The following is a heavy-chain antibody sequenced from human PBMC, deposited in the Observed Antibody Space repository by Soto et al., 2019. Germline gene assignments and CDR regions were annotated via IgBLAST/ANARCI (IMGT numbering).Heavy chain of an antibody. J-gene: IGHJ4*02. CDR2: IQSSGST. D-gene: IGHD1-26*01. CDR1: GDSFRSYY. Sequence: SETLSLTCAVYGDSFRSYYWSWIRQPAGKGLEWIGRIQSSGSTNYNPSFKSRVTMSVDTSKIQFSLKLSSVTAADTAVYYCAREGGYGGNYYTPFDYWGQGTLVTVSS. CDR3: AREGGYGGNYYTPFDY. V-gene: IGHV4-4*07.